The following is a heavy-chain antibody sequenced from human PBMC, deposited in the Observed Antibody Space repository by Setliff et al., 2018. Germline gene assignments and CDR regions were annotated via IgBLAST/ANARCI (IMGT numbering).Heavy chain of an antibody. CDR2: INAGNGNA. J-gene: IGHJ4*02. Sequence: ASVKVSCKASGYTFTSYAMHWVRQAPGQRLEWMGWINAGNGNAKYSQKFQGRVTITRDTSASTAYMELSSLRSEDTAVYYCATHGGYYYDSSGSFGAYWGQGTLVTVSS. D-gene: IGHD3-22*01. V-gene: IGHV1-3*01. CDR3: ATHGGYYYDSSGSFGAY. CDR1: GYTFTSYA.